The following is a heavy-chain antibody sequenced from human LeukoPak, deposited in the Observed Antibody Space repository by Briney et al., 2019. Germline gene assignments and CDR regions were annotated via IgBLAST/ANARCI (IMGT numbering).Heavy chain of an antibody. V-gene: IGHV3-30*01. J-gene: IGHJ6*03. CDR1: GFTFSSYA. CDR2: ISYDGSNK. D-gene: IGHD1-1*01. Sequence: QPGRSLRLSCAASGFTFSSYAMHWVRQAPGKGLEWVAVISYDGSNKYHADSVKGRFTISRDNSKNTLYLQMNSLRPEDTAVYYCARVWNPYYYYYYMDVWGKGTTVTVSS. CDR3: ARVWNPYYYYYYMDV.